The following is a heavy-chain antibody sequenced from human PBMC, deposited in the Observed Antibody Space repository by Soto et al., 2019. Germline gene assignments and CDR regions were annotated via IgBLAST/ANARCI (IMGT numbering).Heavy chain of an antibody. CDR2: IYYSGST. D-gene: IGHD2-15*01. CDR3: ARARWDIAQTSPSNWFDP. V-gene: IGHV4-59*01. Sequence: SETLSLTCTVSGGSISSYYWSWIRQPPGKGLEWIGYIYYSGSTNYNPSLKSRVTISVDTSKNQFSLKLSSVTAADTAVYYCARARWDIAQTSPSNWFDPWGQGTLVTVSS. CDR1: GGSISSYY. J-gene: IGHJ5*02.